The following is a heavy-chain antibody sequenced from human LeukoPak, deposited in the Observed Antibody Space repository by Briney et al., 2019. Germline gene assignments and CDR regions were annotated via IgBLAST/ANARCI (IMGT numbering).Heavy chain of an antibody. CDR3: ARAQSFYYYGMDV. V-gene: IGHV3-48*03. CDR1: GFTFSSYE. Sequence: PGGSLRLSCAASGFTFSSYEMNWVRQAPGKGLEWVSYISSSGSTIYYADSVKGRLTISRDNAKNSLYLQMNSLRAEDTAVYYCARAQSFYYYGMDVWGQGTTVTVSS. CDR2: ISSSGSTI. D-gene: IGHD4-11*01. J-gene: IGHJ6*02.